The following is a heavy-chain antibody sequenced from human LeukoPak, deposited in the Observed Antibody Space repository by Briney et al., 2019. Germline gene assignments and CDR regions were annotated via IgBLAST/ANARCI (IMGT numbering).Heavy chain of an antibody. D-gene: IGHD6-13*01. CDR3: ARAGGYSSSWYPPNV. V-gene: IGHV1-2*02. CDR2: INPNSGGT. CDR1: GYTSTGYY. Sequence: ASVKVSCKASGYTSTGYYMHWVRQAPGQGLEWMGWINPNSGGTNYAQKFQGRVTMTRDTSISTAYMELSRLRSDDTAVYYCARAGGYSSSWYPPNVWGQGTLVTVSS. J-gene: IGHJ4*02.